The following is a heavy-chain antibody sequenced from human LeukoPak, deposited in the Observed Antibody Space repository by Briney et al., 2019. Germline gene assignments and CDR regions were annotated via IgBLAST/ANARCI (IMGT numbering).Heavy chain of an antibody. D-gene: IGHD6-13*01. CDR2: ISSSSRTI. CDR3: AKDMGAAETGYYYYGMDV. CDR1: GFTFSSYS. V-gene: IGHV3-48*04. Sequence: GGSLRLSCAASGFTFSSYSMNWVRQAPGKGLEWVSYISSSSRTIYYADSVKGRFTISRDNAKNSLYLQMNSLRAEDTALYYCAKDMGAAETGYYYYGMDVWGQGTTVTVSS. J-gene: IGHJ6*02.